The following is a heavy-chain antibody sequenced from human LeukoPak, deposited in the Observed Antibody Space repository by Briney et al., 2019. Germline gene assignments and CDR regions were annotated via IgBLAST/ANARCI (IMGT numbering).Heavy chain of an antibody. CDR3: ARDYSGSPYYFDY. CDR2: ISSSSSTI. CDR1: GFTFSSYS. V-gene: IGHV3-48*01. J-gene: IGHJ4*02. Sequence: GGSLRLSCAASGFTFSSYSMNWVRQAPGKGLEWVSYISSSSSTIYYADSVKGRFTISRDNAKNSLYLQMNSLRAEDTAVYYCARDYSGSPYYFDYWGQGTLVTVSS. D-gene: IGHD1-26*01.